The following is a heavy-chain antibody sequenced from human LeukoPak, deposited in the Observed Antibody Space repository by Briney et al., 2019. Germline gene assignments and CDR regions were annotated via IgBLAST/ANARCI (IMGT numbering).Heavy chain of an antibody. V-gene: IGHV4-59*01. J-gene: IGHJ1*01. CDR1: GGSISSYY. Sequence: PSETLSLTCTVSGGSISSYYWSWIRQPPGQRLEWIGHIYYSGSTNYNPSLKSRVTISVDTSKSQFSLKLSSVTAADTAVYYCATFDMMTSYSDSWGQGTLVTVSS. CDR2: IYYSGST. D-gene: IGHD3-9*01. CDR3: ATFDMMTSYSDS.